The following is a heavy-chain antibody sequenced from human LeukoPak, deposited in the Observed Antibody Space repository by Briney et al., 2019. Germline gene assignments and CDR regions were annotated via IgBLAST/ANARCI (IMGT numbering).Heavy chain of an antibody. Sequence: GESLKISCKGSGYSFTSYWVAWVRQTPGKGLEWMGIIFPGDSDTRYSPSFQGQVTISVDKSISTAYLQWNSLKASDTAIYYCARHDPPGSGWYLPFDYWGQGTLVTVSS. CDR3: ARHDPPGSGWYLPFDY. CDR2: IFPGDSDT. D-gene: IGHD6-19*01. J-gene: IGHJ4*02. CDR1: GYSFTSYW. V-gene: IGHV5-51*01.